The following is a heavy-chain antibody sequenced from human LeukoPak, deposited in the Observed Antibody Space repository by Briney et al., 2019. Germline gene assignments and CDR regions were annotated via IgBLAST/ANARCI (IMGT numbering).Heavy chain of an antibody. J-gene: IGHJ4*02. CDR2: IIPIFGTA. V-gene: IGHV1-69*13. D-gene: IGHD5-18*01. Sequence: ASVKVSCKASGGTFSSYAISWVRQAPGQGLEWMGGIIPIFGTANYAQKFQGRVTITADESTSTAYMELRSLRSDDTAVYYCARGGRAMVTFVCDYWGQGTLVTVSS. CDR3: ARGGRAMVTFVCDY. CDR1: GGTFSSYA.